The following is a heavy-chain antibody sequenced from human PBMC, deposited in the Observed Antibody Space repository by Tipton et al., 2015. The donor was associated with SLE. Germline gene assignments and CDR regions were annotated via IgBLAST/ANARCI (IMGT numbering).Heavy chain of an antibody. D-gene: IGHD2-2*01. J-gene: IGHJ5*02. CDR3: ARDDIVVVPARRGWFDP. CDR2: IYHSGST. V-gene: IGHV4-38-2*02. CDR1: GYSISSGYY. Sequence: TLSLTCTVSGYSISSGYYWGWIRQPPGKGLEWIGSIYHSGSTYYNPSLKSRVTISVDTSKNQFSLKLGSVTAADTAVYYCARDDIVVVPARRGWFDPWGQGTLVTVSS.